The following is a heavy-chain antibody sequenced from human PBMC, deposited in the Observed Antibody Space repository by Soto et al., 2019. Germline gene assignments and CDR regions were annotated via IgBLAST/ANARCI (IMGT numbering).Heavy chain of an antibody. D-gene: IGHD3-10*01. J-gene: IGHJ4*02. Sequence: GGSLRLSCAASGFTFSNAWMSWVRQAPGKGLEWVGRIKSKTDGGTTDYAAPVKGRFTISRDDSKNTLYLQTNSLKTEDTAVYYCTTRYLPYGSGSYYFDYWGQGTLVTVSS. CDR2: IKSKTDGGTT. CDR1: GFTFSNAW. V-gene: IGHV3-15*01. CDR3: TTRYLPYGSGSYYFDY.